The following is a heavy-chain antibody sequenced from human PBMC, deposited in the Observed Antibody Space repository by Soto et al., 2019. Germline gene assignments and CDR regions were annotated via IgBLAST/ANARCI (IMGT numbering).Heavy chain of an antibody. V-gene: IGHV3-33*01. J-gene: IGHJ6*02. D-gene: IGHD3-3*01. Sequence: SGGSLRLSCAASGFTFSSYGMHWVRQAPGKXLEWVAVIWYDGSNKYYADSVKGRFTISRDNSKNTLYLQMNSLRAEDTAVYYCARDSGGRVDFWSGYPDYYYYGMDVWGQGTTVTVSS. CDR1: GFTFSSYG. CDR2: IWYDGSNK. CDR3: ARDSGGRVDFWSGYPDYYYYGMDV.